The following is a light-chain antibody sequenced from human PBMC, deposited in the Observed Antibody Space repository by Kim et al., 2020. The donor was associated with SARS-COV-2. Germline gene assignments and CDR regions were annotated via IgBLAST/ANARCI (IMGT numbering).Light chain of an antibody. Sequence: GPPGEPVTLACEASQTITTNLAWYKQKPGRAPRLLIFAASTRTTDIPARFRGSGSGTEFTLTISSLQSEDFAVYFCQQYHNWPPYTFGQGTKLEI. CDR3: QQYHNWPPYT. J-gene: IGKJ2*01. CDR1: QTITTN. CDR2: AAS. V-gene: IGKV3D-15*01.